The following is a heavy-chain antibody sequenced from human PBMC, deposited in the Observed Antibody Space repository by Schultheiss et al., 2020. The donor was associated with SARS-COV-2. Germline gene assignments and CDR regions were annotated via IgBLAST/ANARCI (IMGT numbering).Heavy chain of an antibody. Sequence: ASVKVSCKASGGTFSSYAISWVRQAPGQGLEWMGWMNPNSGNTGYAQKFQGRVTMTRNTSISTAYMELSSLRSEDTAVYYCAARRVGATTLDYWGQGTLVTVSS. J-gene: IGHJ4*02. CDR1: GGTFSSYA. V-gene: IGHV1-8*02. CDR3: AARRVGATTLDY. D-gene: IGHD1-26*01. CDR2: MNPNSGNT.